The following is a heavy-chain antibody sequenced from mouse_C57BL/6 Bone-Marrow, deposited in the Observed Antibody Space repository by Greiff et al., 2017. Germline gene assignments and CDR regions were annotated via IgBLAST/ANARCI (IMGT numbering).Heavy chain of an antibody. CDR3: ARSRDYGSSYDAY. CDR1: GYAFTNYL. V-gene: IGHV1-54*01. Sequence: VQLQQSGAELVRPGTSVKVSCKASGYAFTNYLIEWVKQRPGQGLEWIGVINPGSGGTNYNEKFKGKATLTADKSSSTAYMQLSSLTSEDSAVYFCARSRDYGSSYDAYWGQGTLVTVSA. CDR2: INPGSGGT. J-gene: IGHJ3*01. D-gene: IGHD1-1*01.